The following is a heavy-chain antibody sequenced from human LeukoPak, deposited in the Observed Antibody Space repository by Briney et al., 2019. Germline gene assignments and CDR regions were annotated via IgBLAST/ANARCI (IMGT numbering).Heavy chain of an antibody. CDR1: GFTFSSYA. CDR3: ARELEVSSSSGSNYYYYGMDV. V-gene: IGHV3-30-3*01. CDR2: ISYDGSNK. J-gene: IGHJ6*02. D-gene: IGHD6-6*01. Sequence: PGRSLRLSCAASGFTFSSYAMHWVRQAPGKGLEWVAVISYDGSNKYYADSVKGRFTISRDNSKNTLYLQMNSLRAEDTAVYYCARELEVSSSSGSNYYYYGMDVWGQGTTVTVSS.